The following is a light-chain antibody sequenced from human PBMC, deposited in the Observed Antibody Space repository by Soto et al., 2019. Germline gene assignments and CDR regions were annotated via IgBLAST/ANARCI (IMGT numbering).Light chain of an antibody. CDR2: MVF. V-gene: IGKV2-24*01. CDR3: TQSTHFPRT. CDR1: QSLVHSDGNTY. Sequence: DIVLTQTPLSSPVTLGQPASISCRSSQSLVHSDGNTYLSWLQQRPVQPPRLLIYMVFNRFSGVTDRFSGSGAGTAFTRKISRVDAEDVGVDYRTQSTHFPRTFGQGTKVEIK. J-gene: IGKJ1*01.